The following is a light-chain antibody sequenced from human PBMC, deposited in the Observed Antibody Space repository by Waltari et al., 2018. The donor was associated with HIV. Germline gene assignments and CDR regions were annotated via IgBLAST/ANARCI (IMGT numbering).Light chain of an antibody. J-gene: IGKJ4*01. V-gene: IGKV3-20*01. CDR3: QHFGSSHLT. Sequence: EIVMTQSPATLSVSPGERDTLSCRASQSVSSNLAWYQQKPGQAPRLLIHGASTRATGIPDRFSGSGSGTDFTLSISGLEPEDFAVYYCQHFGSSHLTFGGGTKVEIK. CDR2: GAS. CDR1: QSVSSN.